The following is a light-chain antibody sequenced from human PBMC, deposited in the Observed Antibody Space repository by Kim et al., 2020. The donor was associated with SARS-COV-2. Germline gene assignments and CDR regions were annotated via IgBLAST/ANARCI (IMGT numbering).Light chain of an antibody. CDR1: KLGDKY. Sequence: SYELTQPPSVSVSPGQTASITCSGDKLGDKYACWYQQKPGQSPVLVIYQDSKRPSGIPERFSGSNSGNTATLTISGTQAMYEADYYCQAWDSSTAVFGGGTQLTVL. V-gene: IGLV3-1*01. CDR3: QAWDSSTAV. J-gene: IGLJ3*02. CDR2: QDS.